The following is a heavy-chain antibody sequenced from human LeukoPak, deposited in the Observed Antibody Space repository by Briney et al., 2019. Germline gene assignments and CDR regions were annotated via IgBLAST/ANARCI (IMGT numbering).Heavy chain of an antibody. CDR2: ISSSGSTI. Sequence: KPGGSLRLSCEASGFSVSSNYMSWIRKAPGKGLEWVSYISSSGSTIYYADSVKGRFTISRDNAKNSLYLQMNSLRAEDTAVYYCARDLYSYGLRVEWFDPWGQGTLVTVSS. CDR3: ARDLYSYGLRVEWFDP. D-gene: IGHD5-18*01. J-gene: IGHJ5*02. CDR1: GFSVSSNY. V-gene: IGHV3-11*01.